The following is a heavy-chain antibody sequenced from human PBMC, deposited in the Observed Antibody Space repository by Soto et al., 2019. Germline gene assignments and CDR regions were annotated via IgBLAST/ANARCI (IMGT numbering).Heavy chain of an antibody. Sequence: EVQLLESGGDLVQPGGSLRLSCAASGFNVGAFAVNWVRQAPGTGLEWVSGVSVSDAFISYADSVRGRFSISRDASENILYLQLTSLRVDDTALYYCTRETVAGITGLDYWGPGTLVTVSS. CDR1: GFNVGAFA. D-gene: IGHD1-20*01. V-gene: IGHV3-23*01. CDR3: TRETVAGITGLDY. J-gene: IGHJ4*02. CDR2: VSVSDAFI.